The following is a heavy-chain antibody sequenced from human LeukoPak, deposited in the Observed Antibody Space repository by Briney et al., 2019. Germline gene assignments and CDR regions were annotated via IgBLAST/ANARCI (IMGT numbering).Heavy chain of an antibody. Sequence: PGGSLRLSCAASGFTFSSYAMHWVRQAPGKGLEWVAVISYDGSNKYYADSVKGRFTISRDNSKNTLYLQMNSLRAEDTALYYCAKGGISLVRGSFDYWGQATLVTVSS. CDR3: AKGGISLVRGSFDY. CDR2: ISYDGSNK. J-gene: IGHJ4*02. V-gene: IGHV3-30*04. D-gene: IGHD3-10*01. CDR1: GFTFSSYA.